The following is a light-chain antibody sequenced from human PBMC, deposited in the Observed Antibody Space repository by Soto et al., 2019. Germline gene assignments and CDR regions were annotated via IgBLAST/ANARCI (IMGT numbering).Light chain of an antibody. Sequence: SYELTQPPSVSVAPGQTARITCGGNNIGSQSVHWYQQKPGQAPVVVVFDDSDRPSGIPERFSGSNSGNTATLTISRVEAGDEAEYYCQVWDSSSDQPEFGGGTKVTVL. CDR2: DDS. V-gene: IGLV3-21*02. CDR1: NIGSQS. J-gene: IGLJ2*01. CDR3: QVWDSSSDQPE.